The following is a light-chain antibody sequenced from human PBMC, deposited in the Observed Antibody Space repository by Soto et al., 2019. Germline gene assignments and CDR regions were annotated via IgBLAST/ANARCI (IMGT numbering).Light chain of an antibody. CDR1: SSDVGGYKY. CDR3: SSYTRTSTCV. V-gene: IGLV2-14*01. Sequence: QSALTQPASVSGSPGQSITISCTGTSSDVGGYKYVSWYQQHPGKAPKLMIYEVSNRPSGVSNRFSGSKSGNTASLTISGLQAEDEVDYYCSSYTRTSTCVFGTGTKLTVL. CDR2: EVS. J-gene: IGLJ1*01.